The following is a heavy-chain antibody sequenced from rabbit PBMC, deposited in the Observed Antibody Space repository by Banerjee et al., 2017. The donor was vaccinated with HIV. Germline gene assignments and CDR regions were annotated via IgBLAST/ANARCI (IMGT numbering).Heavy chain of an antibody. D-gene: IGHD1-1*01. CDR1: GFSFSNKYV. J-gene: IGHJ4*01. V-gene: IGHV1S45*01. CDR3: ASGYSDVYFNL. CDR2: INTSSGNT. Sequence: QEQLEESGGDLVKPEGSLTLTCTASGFSFSNKYVMCWVRQAPGKGLEWIACINTSSGNTVYANWAKGRLTISKTSSTTVTLQMTSLTAADTATYFSASGYSDVYFNLWGQGTLVTV.